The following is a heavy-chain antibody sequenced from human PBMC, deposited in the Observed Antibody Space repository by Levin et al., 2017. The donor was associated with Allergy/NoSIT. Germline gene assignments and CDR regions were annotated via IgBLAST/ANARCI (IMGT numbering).Heavy chain of an antibody. CDR3: ARDGGNSGDDWYFDR. Sequence: ASVKVSCKASGVTFSSYAISWVRQAPGQGLEWMGGIIPIFGTANYAQKFQGRVTITADESTSTAYMELSSLRSEDTAVYYCARDGGNSGDDWYFDRWGRGTLVTVSS. CDR1: GVTFSSYA. V-gene: IGHV1-69*13. CDR2: IIPIFGTA. D-gene: IGHD4-17*01. J-gene: IGHJ2*01.